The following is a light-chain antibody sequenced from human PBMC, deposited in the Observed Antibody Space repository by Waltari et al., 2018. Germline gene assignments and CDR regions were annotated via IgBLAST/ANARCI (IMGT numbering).Light chain of an antibody. CDR3: SSYAGSNNLV. CDR1: SSDVGGHNY. J-gene: IGLJ1*01. Sequence: QSALTQPPSASGSPGQSVTISCTGTSSDVGGHNYVSWYQQHPGKAPKLMIYEVSKRPSGVPYRFSGSKSGNTASLTVSGLQAEDEADYYCSSYAGSNNLVFGTGTRVTVL. CDR2: EVS. V-gene: IGLV2-8*01.